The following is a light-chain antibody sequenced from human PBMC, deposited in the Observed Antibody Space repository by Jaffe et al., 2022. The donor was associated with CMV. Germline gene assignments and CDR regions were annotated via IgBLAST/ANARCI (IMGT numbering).Light chain of an antibody. V-gene: IGKV1-NL1*01. CDR3: QQYYSTLGVT. J-gene: IGKJ3*01. CDR1: QGISNS. CDR2: AAS. Sequence: DIQMTQSPSSLSASVGDRVTITCRASQGISNSLAWYQQKPGKAPKLLLYAASRLESGVPSRFSGSGSGTDYTLTISSLQPEDFATYYCQQYYSTLGVTFGPGTKVDIK.